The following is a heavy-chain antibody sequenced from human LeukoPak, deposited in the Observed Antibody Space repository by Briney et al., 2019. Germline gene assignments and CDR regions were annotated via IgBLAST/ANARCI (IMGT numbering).Heavy chain of an antibody. CDR2: ISFDGSNK. V-gene: IGHV3-30*18. J-gene: IGHJ6*03. Sequence: GRSLRLSCAASGFTFSSYGMHWVRQAPGKGLEWVAVISFDGSNKYYADSVKGRFTISRDNSKNTLFLQMNSLRAEDTALYYCAKDWAVATFLYYYMDVWGQGTKVTVS. CDR3: AKDWAVATFLYYYMDV. D-gene: IGHD6-19*01. CDR1: GFTFSSYG.